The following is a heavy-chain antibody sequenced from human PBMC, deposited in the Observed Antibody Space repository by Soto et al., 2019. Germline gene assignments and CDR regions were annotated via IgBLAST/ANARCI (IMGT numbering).Heavy chain of an antibody. CDR1: GFTVSNNY. V-gene: IGHV3-66*01. J-gene: IGHJ4*02. D-gene: IGHD4-17*01. CDR2: IYSDGGT. Sequence: EVQLVQSGGGLVQPGGSLRLSCAASGFTVSNNYLSWVRQAPGKGLQWVSLIYSDGGTDYAESVKGRFTISRENSKNTLYLQMNSLKAEDTAIYYCATRMTTAPYWGQGTLVTVSS. CDR3: ATRMTTAPY.